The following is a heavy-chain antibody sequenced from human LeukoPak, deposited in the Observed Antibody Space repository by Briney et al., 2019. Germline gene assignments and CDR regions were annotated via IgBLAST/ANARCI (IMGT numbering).Heavy chain of an antibody. Sequence: SVKVSCKASGGTFSSYAMSWVRQAPGQGLEWMGGIIPMFGTANYAQKFQGRVTITADKSTSTAYMELSSLRSEDTAVYYCARGRLGYYMDVWGKGTTVTVSS. V-gene: IGHV1-69*06. CDR1: GGTFSSYA. J-gene: IGHJ6*03. CDR3: ARGRLGYYMDV. CDR2: IIPMFGTA.